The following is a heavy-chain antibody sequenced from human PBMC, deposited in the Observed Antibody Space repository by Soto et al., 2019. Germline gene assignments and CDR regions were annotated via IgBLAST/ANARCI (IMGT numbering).Heavy chain of an antibody. D-gene: IGHD2-2*01. CDR2: IYPGDSDT. V-gene: IGHV5-51*01. CDR1: GYSFTSYW. J-gene: IGHJ4*02. Sequence: GESLKISCKGSGYSFTSYWIGWVRQMPGKGLEWMGIIYPGDSDTRYSPSFQGKVTISADKSISTAYLQWSSLKASDTAMYYCASGGGYCSSTSCYEIDYWGQGTQVTVSS. CDR3: ASGGGYCSSTSCYEIDY.